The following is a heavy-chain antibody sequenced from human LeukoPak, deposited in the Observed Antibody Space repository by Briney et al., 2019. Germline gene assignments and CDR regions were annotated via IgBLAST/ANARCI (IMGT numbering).Heavy chain of an antibody. Sequence: PGGSLRLSCAASGFSFRSYSMDWVRQAPGKGLMWVSRIKSDGSWTNYADSVRGRFTISRDNAKNTLFLQMVGLRAEDTAIYYCVRDGDAYDFDLWGQGILVTVSS. J-gene: IGHJ4*02. CDR2: IKSDGSWT. CDR1: GFSFRSYS. D-gene: IGHD5-12*01. CDR3: VRDGDAYDFDL. V-gene: IGHV3-74*01.